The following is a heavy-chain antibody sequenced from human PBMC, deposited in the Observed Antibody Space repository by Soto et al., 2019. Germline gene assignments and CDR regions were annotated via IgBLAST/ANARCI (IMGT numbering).Heavy chain of an antibody. CDR1: GGSISSYY. D-gene: IGHD6-13*01. J-gene: IGHJ6*02. CDR2: IYDTGST. CDR3: ARVGRSWYLGMDV. V-gene: IGHV4-59*01. Sequence: SETLSLTCTVSGGSISSYYWSWIRQPPGKGLEWIGYIYDTGSTNYNPSLKSRVTISVDTSKNQFSLKLSSVTAADTAVYYCARVGRSWYLGMDVWGQGTTVTVSS.